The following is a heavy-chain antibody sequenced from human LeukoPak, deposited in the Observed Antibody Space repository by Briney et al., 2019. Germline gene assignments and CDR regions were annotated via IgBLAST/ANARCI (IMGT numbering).Heavy chain of an antibody. Sequence: GGSLRLSCAGSGFTFDDYAMHWVRQTPGKGLEWVSGISWNSGNIAYADFVGGRFTISRDNAKNSLSLQMNSLSDEDTAVYYCAKDAYGGAAFFYYMDVWGKGTTVTVSS. V-gene: IGHV3-9*01. J-gene: IGHJ6*03. CDR2: ISWNSGNI. CDR1: GFTFDDYA. CDR3: AKDAYGGAAFFYYMDV. D-gene: IGHD2/OR15-2a*01.